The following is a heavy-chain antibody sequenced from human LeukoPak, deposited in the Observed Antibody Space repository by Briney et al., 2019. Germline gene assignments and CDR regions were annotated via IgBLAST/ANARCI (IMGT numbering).Heavy chain of an antibody. Sequence: PGGSLRLSCAASGFTFSSYAMHWVRQAPGKGLEWVAVISYDGSNKYYADSVKGRFTTSRDNSKNTLYLQINSLRAEDTAVYYCARDDYSNYDVSNFDYWGQGTLVTVSS. J-gene: IGHJ4*02. CDR2: ISYDGSNK. V-gene: IGHV3-30-3*01. CDR1: GFTFSSYA. CDR3: ARDDYSNYDVSNFDY. D-gene: IGHD4-11*01.